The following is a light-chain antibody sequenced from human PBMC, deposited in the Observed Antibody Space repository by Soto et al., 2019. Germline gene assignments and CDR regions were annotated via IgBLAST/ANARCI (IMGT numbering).Light chain of an antibody. CDR3: SSYICDSSDV. V-gene: IGLV2-14*01. CDR1: SIGAVLDDS. Sequence: SVLTQPASVSGSPGRSITISLTGTSIGAVLDDSVSWYQQPPSKAPLLVTCAVSNRPSGVANRFSASGSCNTASPFISGLQAEDEAEYCCSSYICDSSDVCGSGTKVTV. CDR2: AVS. J-gene: IGLJ1*01.